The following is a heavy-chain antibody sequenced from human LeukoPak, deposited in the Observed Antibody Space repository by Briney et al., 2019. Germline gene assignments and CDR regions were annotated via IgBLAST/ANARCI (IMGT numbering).Heavy chain of an antibody. D-gene: IGHD3-16*02. Sequence: SETLSLTCAVYGGSFSGYYWSWIRQPPGKGLEWIGEINHSGSTNYNPSLKSRVTISVDTSKNQFSLKLRSVTAADTAVYYCARKALVYDYVWGSYRSVYFDYWGQGTLVTVSS. J-gene: IGHJ4*02. CDR3: ARKALVYDYVWGSYRSVYFDY. CDR1: GGSFSGYY. V-gene: IGHV4-34*01. CDR2: INHSGST.